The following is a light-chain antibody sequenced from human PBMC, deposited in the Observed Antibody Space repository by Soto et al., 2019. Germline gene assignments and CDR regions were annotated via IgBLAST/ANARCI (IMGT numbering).Light chain of an antibody. J-gene: IGKJ1*01. Sequence: EIGLTQSPGTLSLSPGDRATLSCRASQSVPSNYLAWYQQKPGQAPRLLIFGASTRAIGIPDRFRGSGSGTAFTLTISRLEPADFAVYYCQQYDNSRWTFGQGTKVEF. CDR1: QSVPSNY. V-gene: IGKV3-20*01. CDR2: GAS. CDR3: QQYDNSRWT.